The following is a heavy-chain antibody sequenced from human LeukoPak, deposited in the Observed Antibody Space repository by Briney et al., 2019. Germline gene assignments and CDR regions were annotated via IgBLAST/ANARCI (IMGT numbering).Heavy chain of an antibody. J-gene: IGHJ4*02. CDR1: GFTFDDYA. CDR2: ISSSSSYI. Sequence: GRSLRLSCAASGFTFDDYAMHWVRQAPGKGLEWVSSISSSSSYIYYADSVKGRFTISRDNAKNSLYLQMNSLRAEDTAVYYCAAGYSSGWWALYYFDYWGQGTLVTVSS. V-gene: IGHV3-21*01. CDR3: AAGYSSGWWALYYFDY. D-gene: IGHD6-19*01.